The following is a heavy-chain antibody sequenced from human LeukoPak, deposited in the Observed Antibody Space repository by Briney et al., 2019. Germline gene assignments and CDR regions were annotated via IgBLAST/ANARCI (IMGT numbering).Heavy chain of an antibody. CDR2: ISAYNGST. V-gene: IGHV1-18*01. D-gene: IGHD3-16*02. CDR3: ARLPYDYVWGSYRGSDY. J-gene: IGHJ4*02. Sequence: GASVKVSCTASGYTFTSYGISRVRQAPGQGLEWVGGISAYNGSTNYAQKLQGRVTKTTDTSTSTAYMELRSLRSDDTAVYYCARLPYDYVWGSYRGSDYWGQGTLVTVSS. CDR1: GYTFTSYG.